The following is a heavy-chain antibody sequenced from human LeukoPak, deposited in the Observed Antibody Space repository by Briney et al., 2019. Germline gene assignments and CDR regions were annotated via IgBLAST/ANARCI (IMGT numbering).Heavy chain of an antibody. D-gene: IGHD3-16*02. Sequence: GGSLRLSCAASGITFSRYTMSWVRQAPGEGLEWVSAINHDGGNTYYADSVTGWFTISRDNSKNTLYLQMNSLRAEDTAVYYCAKGPVKYYFDYWGQGTLVTVSS. J-gene: IGHJ4*02. CDR2: INHDGGNT. V-gene: IGHV3-23*01. CDR1: GITFSRYT. CDR3: AKGPVKYYFDY.